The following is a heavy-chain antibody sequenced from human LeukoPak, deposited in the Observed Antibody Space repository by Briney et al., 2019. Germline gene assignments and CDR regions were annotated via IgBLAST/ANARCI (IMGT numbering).Heavy chain of an antibody. CDR3: ARDGAAAFDI. V-gene: IGHV4-59*01. D-gene: IGHD2-15*01. CDR2: IYYSGST. CDR1: GGSISNYY. J-gene: IGHJ3*02. Sequence: SETLSLTCTVSGGSISNYYWSWIRQSPGKGLEWIGYIYYSGSTNYNPSLKSRVTISVDTSKNQFSLKLSSVTAADTAVYYCARDGAAAFDIWGQGTMVTVSS.